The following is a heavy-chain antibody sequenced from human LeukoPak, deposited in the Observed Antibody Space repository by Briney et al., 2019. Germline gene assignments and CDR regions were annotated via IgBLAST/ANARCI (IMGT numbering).Heavy chain of an antibody. V-gene: IGHV3-23*01. J-gene: IGHJ4*02. CDR1: GVTFSSYA. D-gene: IGHD5-18*01. CDR2: ISGSGGST. CDR3: AKDWASAMVFYY. Sequence: PGGSLRLSCAASGVTFSSYAMSWVRQAPGKGLEWVSAISGSGGSTYYADSVKGRFTISRDNSKNTLYLQMNSLRAEDTAVYYCAKDWASAMVFYYWGQGTLVTVSS.